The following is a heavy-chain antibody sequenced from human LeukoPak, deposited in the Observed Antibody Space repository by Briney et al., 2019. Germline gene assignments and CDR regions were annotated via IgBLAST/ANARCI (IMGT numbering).Heavy chain of an antibody. V-gene: IGHV3-9*03. CDR1: GFTFDDYA. CDR3: AKDIEYGDSTGYMDV. D-gene: IGHD4-17*01. CDR2: ISWNSGSI. J-gene: IGHJ6*03. Sequence: GRSLRLSCAASGFTFDDYAMHWVRQAPGKGLEWVSGISWNSGSIGYADSVKGRFTISRDNAKNSLYLQMNSLRAEDMALYYCAKDIEYGDSTGYMDVWGKGTTVTVSS.